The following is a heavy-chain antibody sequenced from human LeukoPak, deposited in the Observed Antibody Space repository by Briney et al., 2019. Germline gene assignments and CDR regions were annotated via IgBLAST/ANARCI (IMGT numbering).Heavy chain of an antibody. CDR2: ISTSTSLA. Sequence: GGSLRLSCAASGFTFSNYRMNWVRQAPGMGLEWVSYISTSTSLAYYADSVKGRFTVSRDNAKNSLYLQMNSLRDEDTGVYYCARDQDYGFDYWGQGTLVIVSS. J-gene: IGHJ4*02. V-gene: IGHV3-48*02. CDR3: ARDQDYGFDY. CDR1: GFTFSNYR. D-gene: IGHD4-17*01.